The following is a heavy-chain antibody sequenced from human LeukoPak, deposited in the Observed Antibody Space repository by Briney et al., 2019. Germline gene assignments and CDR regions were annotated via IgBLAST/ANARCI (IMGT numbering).Heavy chain of an antibody. CDR3: ARDPRSYYDFWSGYYGFDY. V-gene: IGHV1-46*01. Sequence: ASVKVSFTASGYTFTIYYMHWVRQAPGQGLEWMGIINPSGGSTSYAQKFQGRVTMTRDTSTSTVYMELSSLRSEDTAVYYCARDPRSYYDFWSGYYGFDYWGQGTLVTVSS. CDR1: GYTFTIYY. J-gene: IGHJ4*02. CDR2: INPSGGST. D-gene: IGHD3-3*01.